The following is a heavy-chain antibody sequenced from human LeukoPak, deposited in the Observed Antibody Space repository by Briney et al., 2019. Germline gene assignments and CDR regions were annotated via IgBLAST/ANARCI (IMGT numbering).Heavy chain of an antibody. J-gene: IGHJ4*02. D-gene: IGHD2-2*01. CDR1: GFTFSTYW. CDR3: ATDVPAVTIFGY. CDR2: INSDGSST. Sequence: PGGSLRLSCAASGFTFSTYWMHWVRQAPGTGLVWVSLINSDGSSTNYADSVKGRFTISRDNAKNTLYLQMNSLRAEDTAVYHCATDVPAVTIFGYWGQGTLVTVSS. V-gene: IGHV3-74*01.